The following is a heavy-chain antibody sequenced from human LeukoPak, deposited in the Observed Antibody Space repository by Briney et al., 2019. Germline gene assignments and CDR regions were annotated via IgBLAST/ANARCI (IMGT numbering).Heavy chain of an antibody. V-gene: IGHV3-21*01. CDR2: ISSSSDYI. CDR3: ARADQGPLDY. D-gene: IGHD2-2*01. CDR1: GFTFSSYS. Sequence: PGGSLRLSCAASGFTFSSYSLNWVRQAPGKGLEWVSSISSSSDYIYYADSVKGRFTISRDNARNTVYLHMNSLRAEDTAVFYCARADQGPLDYWGRGTLVTVSS. J-gene: IGHJ4*02.